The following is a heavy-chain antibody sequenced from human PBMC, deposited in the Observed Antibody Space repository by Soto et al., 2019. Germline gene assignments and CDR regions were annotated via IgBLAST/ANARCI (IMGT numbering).Heavy chain of an antibody. CDR3: ARESAGSGKNNWFDP. V-gene: IGHV4-59*01. D-gene: IGHD3-10*01. J-gene: IGHJ5*02. CDR1: GGSISNYY. CDR2: IYYSGST. Sequence: PSETLSLTCTVSGGSISNYYWSWIRQPPGKGLEWIGYIYYSGSTDYNPSLKSRVTMSADTSKNQLSLKLTSVTAADTAVYYCARESAGSGKNNWFDPWGHGTLVTVSS.